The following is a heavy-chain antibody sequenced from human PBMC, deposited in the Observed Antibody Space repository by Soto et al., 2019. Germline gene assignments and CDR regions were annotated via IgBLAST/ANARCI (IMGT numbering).Heavy chain of an antibody. CDR3: TTRLHIVVVTAISDY. Sequence: GGSLRLSCAASGFTFSSYAMSWVRQAPGKGLEWVSAISGSGGSTYYADSVKGRFTISRDNSKNTLYLQMNSLKTEDTAVYYCTTRLHIVVVTAISDYWGQGTLVTVSS. V-gene: IGHV3-23*01. D-gene: IGHD2-21*02. J-gene: IGHJ4*02. CDR1: GFTFSSYA. CDR2: ISGSGGST.